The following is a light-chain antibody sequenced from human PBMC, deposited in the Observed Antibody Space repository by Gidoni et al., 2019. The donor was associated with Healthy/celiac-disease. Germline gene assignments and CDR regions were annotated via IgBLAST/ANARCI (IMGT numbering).Light chain of an antibody. CDR2: GAS. Sequence: ETVLPQSPGTLSLSPGERATLSCRASQSVSSSYLAWYQQKPGQAPKLLIYGASSRATGLPDRFSGSGSGTDFTLTISRLEPEDFAVYYCQQYGSSPRTFGQGTKVEIK. CDR1: QSVSSSY. V-gene: IGKV3-20*01. CDR3: QQYGSSPRT. J-gene: IGKJ1*01.